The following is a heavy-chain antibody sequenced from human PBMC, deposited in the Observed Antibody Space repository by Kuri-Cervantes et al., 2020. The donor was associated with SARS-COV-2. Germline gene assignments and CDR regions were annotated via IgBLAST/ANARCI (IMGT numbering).Heavy chain of an antibody. V-gene: IGHV3-23*01. Sequence: GESLKISCAASGFTFSNSALNWVRQAPGRGLEWVSRIRGSADGTYDAESVKGRFTISRDNSSNTLYVQMNSLRAEDTAVYHCAKVDRGAVLQWWNQVDHWGQGILVTVSS. CDR2: IRGSADGT. CDR1: GFTFSNSA. J-gene: IGHJ5*02. D-gene: IGHD2-15*01. CDR3: AKVDRGAVLQWWNQVDH.